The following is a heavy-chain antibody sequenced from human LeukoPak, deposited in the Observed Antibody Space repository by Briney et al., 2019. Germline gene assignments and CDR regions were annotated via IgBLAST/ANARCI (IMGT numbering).Heavy chain of an antibody. CDR3: ARPKAIPWGSVGFYYMDV. Sequence: SETLSLTCTVSGGSISSTSYYWGWIRQPPGKGLEWIGSTYYSGSTYYNPSLKSRVTISVDTSKNQFSLKLNSVTAADTAVYYCARPKAIPWGSVGFYYMDVWGKGTTVTVSS. V-gene: IGHV4-39*01. D-gene: IGHD5-18*01. J-gene: IGHJ6*03. CDR1: GGSISSTSYY. CDR2: TYYSGST.